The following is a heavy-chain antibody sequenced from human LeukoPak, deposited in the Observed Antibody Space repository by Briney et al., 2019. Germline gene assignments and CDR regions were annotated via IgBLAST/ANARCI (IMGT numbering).Heavy chain of an antibody. J-gene: IGHJ4*02. CDR3: ATDLGSSWPSRGDY. CDR1: GYTLTELS. V-gene: IGHV1-24*01. Sequence: EASVTVSCMVSGYTLTELSMHWVRQAPGKGLEWMGGFDPEDGETIYAQKFQGRVTMTEDTSTDTAYMEVSRLRSEDTAVYYCATDLGSSWPSRGDYWGQGTLVTVSS. D-gene: IGHD6-13*01. CDR2: FDPEDGET.